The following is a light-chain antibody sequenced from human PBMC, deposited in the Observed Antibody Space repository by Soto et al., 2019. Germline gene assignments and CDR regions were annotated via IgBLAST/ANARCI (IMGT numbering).Light chain of an antibody. CDR1: QSVTSQ. CDR2: GAS. CDR3: QEYRGSPRT. V-gene: IGKV3-20*01. Sequence: LARRERVTNSCRASQSVTSQLAWYQQKPGQAPRLIIYGASSRATGVPDRITGSGSGTDFTLSISVLEHEDFVVYCCQEYRGSPRTFGQGTKVDIK. J-gene: IGKJ1*01.